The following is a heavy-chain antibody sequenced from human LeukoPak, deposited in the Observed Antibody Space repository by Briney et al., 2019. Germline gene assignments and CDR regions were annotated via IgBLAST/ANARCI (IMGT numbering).Heavy chain of an antibody. Sequence: PGGSLRLSCSASGFTFSSYAMHWVRQAPGKGLEYVSAISSNGGSTYYADSVKGRFTISRDNSKNTLYLQMSSLRAEDTAVYYCVKEEDDSSGYHQEFDYWGQGTLVTVSS. V-gene: IGHV3-64D*06. CDR3: VKEEDDSSGYHQEFDY. D-gene: IGHD3-22*01. CDR1: GFTFSSYA. J-gene: IGHJ4*02. CDR2: ISSNGGST.